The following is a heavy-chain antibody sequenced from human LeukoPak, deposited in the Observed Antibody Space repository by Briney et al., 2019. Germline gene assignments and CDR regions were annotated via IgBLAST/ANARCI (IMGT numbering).Heavy chain of an antibody. CDR1: GGSISSYY. CDR3: ARHSTYYYGSGSYGIIDY. D-gene: IGHD3-10*01. Sequence: SSETLSLTCTVSGGSISSYYWSWIRQPPGKGLEWIGYIYYSGSTNYNPSLKSRVTISVDTSKNQFSLKLSSVTAADTAVYYCARHSTYYYGSGSYGIIDYWGQGTLVTVSS. J-gene: IGHJ4*02. CDR2: IYYSGST. V-gene: IGHV4-59*08.